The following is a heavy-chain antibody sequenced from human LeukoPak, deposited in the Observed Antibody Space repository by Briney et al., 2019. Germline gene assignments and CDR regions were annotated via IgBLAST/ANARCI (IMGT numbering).Heavy chain of an antibody. CDR3: ARDRPTGIYGDSSNYYWGLLDY. CDR1: GFTFSSFS. V-gene: IGHV3-7*05. D-gene: IGHD3-22*01. Sequence: PGGSLRLSCAASGFTFSSFSMSWVRQSPGKGLEWVANIQRDGSERYYVDSVKGRFTISRDNAKNSLYLQMNSLRAEDSAVYYCARDRPTGIYGDSSNYYWGLLDYWGQGTLVTVSS. J-gene: IGHJ4*02. CDR2: IQRDGSER.